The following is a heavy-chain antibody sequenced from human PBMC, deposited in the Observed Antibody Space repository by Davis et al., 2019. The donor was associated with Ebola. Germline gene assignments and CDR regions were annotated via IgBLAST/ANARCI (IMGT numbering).Heavy chain of an antibody. CDR1: GGSISSSSYY. CDR3: AREAYYYDSSGYHRGGFDY. CDR2: INHSGST. D-gene: IGHD3-22*01. V-gene: IGHV4-39*07. Sequence: SETLSLTCTVSGGSISSSSYYWSWIRQPPGKGLEWIGEINHSGSTNYNPSLKSRVTISVDTSKNQFSLKLSSVTAADTAVYYCAREAYYYDSSGYHRGGFDYWGQGTLVTVSS. J-gene: IGHJ4*02.